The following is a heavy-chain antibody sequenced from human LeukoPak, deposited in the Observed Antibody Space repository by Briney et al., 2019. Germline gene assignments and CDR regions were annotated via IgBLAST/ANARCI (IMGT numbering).Heavy chain of an antibody. CDR2: ISWNSGSI. CDR3: AKDFGSSSWYIFDY. D-gene: IGHD6-13*01. V-gene: IGHV3-9*01. Sequence: PGRSLRLSCAASGFTFDDYAMHWVRQAPGKGLEWVSGISWNSGSIGYADSVKGRFTISRDNAKNSLYLQMNSLRAEDTALYYCAKDFGSSSWYIFDYWAREPWSPSPQ. J-gene: IGHJ4*02. CDR1: GFTFDDYA.